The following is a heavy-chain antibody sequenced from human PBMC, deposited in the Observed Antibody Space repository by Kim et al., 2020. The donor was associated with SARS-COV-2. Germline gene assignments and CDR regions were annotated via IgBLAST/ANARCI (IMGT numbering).Heavy chain of an antibody. V-gene: IGHV3-23*01. J-gene: IGHJ6*02. Sequence: GSTYYADSVKGRFTITRDNSKNTLYRQMNGLRAEDTAVYYCAKESRGMDVWGQGTTVSVSS. CDR3: AKESRGMDV. CDR2: GST.